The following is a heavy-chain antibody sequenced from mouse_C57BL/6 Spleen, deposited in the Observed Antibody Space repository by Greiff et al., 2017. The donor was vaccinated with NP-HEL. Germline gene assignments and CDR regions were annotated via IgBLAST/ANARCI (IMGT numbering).Heavy chain of an antibody. V-gene: IGHV3-6*01. CDR1: GYSITSGYY. CDR2: ISYDGSN. CDR3: ARAKTITREFAY. J-gene: IGHJ3*01. D-gene: IGHD1-1*01. Sequence: ESGPGLVKPSQSLSLTCSVTGYSITSGYYWNWIRQFPGNKLEWMGYISYDGSNNYNPSLKNRISITRDTSKNQFFLKLNSVTTEDTATYYCARAKTITREFAYWGQGTLVTVSA.